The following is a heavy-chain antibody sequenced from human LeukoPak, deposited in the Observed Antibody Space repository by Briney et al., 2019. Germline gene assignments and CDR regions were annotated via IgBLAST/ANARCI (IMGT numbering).Heavy chain of an antibody. D-gene: IGHD3-16*01. J-gene: IGHJ4*02. CDR2: IYSCGST. Sequence: GGSLRLSCAASGLTVSSIYMSSVRQAPGKGLEWVSVIYSCGSTYYADSVKGRFTISRDNSKSTLYLQMNSLRAEDTAVYYCASPGGDDYYNSWGQGTLVRAS. CDR3: ASPGGDDYYNS. V-gene: IGHV3-53*01. CDR1: GLTVSSIY.